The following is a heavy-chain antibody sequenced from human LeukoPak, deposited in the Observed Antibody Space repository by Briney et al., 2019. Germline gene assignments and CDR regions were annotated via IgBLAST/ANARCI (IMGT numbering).Heavy chain of an antibody. D-gene: IGHD3-16*02. Sequence: PGGSLRLSCAASGFIFETFWMTWVRQAPGKGLEWVANLKQDGSEKYYVDSVKGRFTISSDNAKNSLFLQIISLRAEDTAVYYCARVFSDNVWGTYRYLDYWGQGTLVTVSS. CDR3: ARVFSDNVWGTYRYLDY. J-gene: IGHJ4*02. CDR1: GFIFETFW. V-gene: IGHV3-7*01. CDR2: LKQDGSEK.